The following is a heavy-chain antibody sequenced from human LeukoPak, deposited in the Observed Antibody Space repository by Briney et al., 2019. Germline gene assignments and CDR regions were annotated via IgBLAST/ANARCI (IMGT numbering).Heavy chain of an antibody. D-gene: IGHD1-26*01. J-gene: IGHJ4*02. V-gene: IGHV1-69*04. CDR1: GGAFSSYA. CDR2: IIPILGIA. CDR3: ARGAQWELRGGPLQHLDY. Sequence: SVKVSCKASGGAFSSYAISWVRQAPGQGLEWMGRIIPILGIANYAQKFQGRVTITADKSTSTAYMELSSLRSEDTAVYYCARGAQWELRGGPLQHLDYWGQGTLVTVSS.